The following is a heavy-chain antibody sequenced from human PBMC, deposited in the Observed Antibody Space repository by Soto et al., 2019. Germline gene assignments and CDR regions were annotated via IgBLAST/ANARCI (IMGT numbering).Heavy chain of an antibody. CDR1: GGSIRSSGYF. V-gene: IGHV4-31*03. CDR2: IYYSGTT. D-gene: IGHD4-17*01. CDR3: AAMTTVTYFHH. J-gene: IGHJ4*02. Sequence: TLSLTCTVSGGSIRSSGYFWSWIRQHPGKGLEWIGYIYYSGTTSFNPSLKSRVTMPVDTSKNQLSLSLSSVTAADTAVYYCAAMTTVTYFHHWGPGTLVTVYS.